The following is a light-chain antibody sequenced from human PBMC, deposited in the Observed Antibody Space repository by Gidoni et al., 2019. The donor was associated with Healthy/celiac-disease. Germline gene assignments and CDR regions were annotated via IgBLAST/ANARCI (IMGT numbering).Light chain of an antibody. V-gene: IGLV1-44*01. J-gene: IGLJ1*01. Sequence: QSVLTQPPSASGTPGQRVTIPRSGSSSKIGSNTVNWYQQLPGPAPKLLIYSNNQRPSGVPDRFSGSKSGTSASLAISGLQSEDEADYYCAAWDDSLNGLYVFGTGTKVTVL. CDR1: SSKIGSNT. CDR2: SNN. CDR3: AAWDDSLNGLYV.